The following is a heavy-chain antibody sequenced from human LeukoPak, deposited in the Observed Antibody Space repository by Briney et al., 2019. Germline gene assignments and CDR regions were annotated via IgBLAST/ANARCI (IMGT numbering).Heavy chain of an antibody. CDR1: GSTVSSSY. J-gene: IGHJ4*02. D-gene: IGHD3-10*01. Sequence: PGGSLRLSCAASGSTVSSSYMSWVRQAPGKGLEWVSTMYSGGSTYYGDSVKGRFTISRDSSKSTLYLQMNTLRVEDSAVYFCARDTTMVDWGQGTLVTVSS. V-gene: IGHV3-53*01. CDR3: ARDTTMVD. CDR2: MYSGGST.